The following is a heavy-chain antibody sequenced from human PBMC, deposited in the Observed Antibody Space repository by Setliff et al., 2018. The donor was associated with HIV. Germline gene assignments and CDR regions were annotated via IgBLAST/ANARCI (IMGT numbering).Heavy chain of an antibody. CDR2: IYPGDSDI. V-gene: IGHV5-51*01. Sequence: GESLKISCEASGYTFTNYWIGWVRQMPGKGLEWMGIIYPGDSDIIYSPSFQGQVTISADKSITTAYLQWSSLRAEDTALYYCARSGRQDVGPYYYLDVWGKGTTVTVS. D-gene: IGHD3-16*01. J-gene: IGHJ6*01. CDR3: ARSGRQDVGPYYYLDV. CDR1: GYTFTNYW.